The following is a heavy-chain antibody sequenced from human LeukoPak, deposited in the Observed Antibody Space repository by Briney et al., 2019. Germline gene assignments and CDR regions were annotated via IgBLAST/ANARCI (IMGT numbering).Heavy chain of an antibody. D-gene: IGHD6-19*01. CDR1: GGSISSGDYY. Sequence: PSQTLSLTCTVSGGSISSGDYYWSWIRQPPGKGLEWIGYIYYSGSTYYNPSLKSRVTISVDTSKNQFSLKLSSVTAADTAVYYCASDGSSGWYGWFDPWGQGTLVTVSS. CDR2: IYYSGST. CDR3: ASDGSSGWYGWFDP. V-gene: IGHV4-30-4*01. J-gene: IGHJ5*02.